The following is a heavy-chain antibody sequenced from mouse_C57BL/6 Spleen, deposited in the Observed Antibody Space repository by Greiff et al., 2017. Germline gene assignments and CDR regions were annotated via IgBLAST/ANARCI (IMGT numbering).Heavy chain of an antibody. Sequence: VQLQQSGPGLEQPSQSLSITGTVSGFSLTSYGVHWVRQSPGKGLEWLGVIWSGGSTDYNAAFISRLSISKDNSKSQVFFKMNSLQADDTAIYYCARKEDYGNPYYAMDYWGQGTSVTVSS. CDR2: IWSGGST. CDR1: GFSLTSYG. J-gene: IGHJ4*01. CDR3: ARKEDYGNPYYAMDY. V-gene: IGHV2-2*01. D-gene: IGHD2-1*01.